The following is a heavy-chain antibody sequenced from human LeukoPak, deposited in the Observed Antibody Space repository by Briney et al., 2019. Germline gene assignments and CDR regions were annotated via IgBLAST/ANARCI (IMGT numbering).Heavy chain of an antibody. CDR1: GGSFSGYY. D-gene: IGHD3-3*01. V-gene: IGHV4-34*01. CDR2: INHSGST. Sequence: TTSETLSLTCAVYGGSFSGYYWSWIRQPPGKGLEWIGEINHSGSTNYNPSLKSRVTISVDTSKNQFSLKLSSVTAADTAVYYCARSRDYDFWSGYRDLYFDYWGQGTLVTVSS. J-gene: IGHJ4*02. CDR3: ARSRDYDFWSGYRDLYFDY.